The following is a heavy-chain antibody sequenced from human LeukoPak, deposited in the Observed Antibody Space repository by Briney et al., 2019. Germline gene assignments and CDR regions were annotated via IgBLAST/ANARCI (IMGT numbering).Heavy chain of an antibody. D-gene: IGHD6-19*01. CDR3: ARDIKLTKTQWLVPGY. J-gene: IGHJ4*02. V-gene: IGHV3-33*01. CDR2: IWYDGSNK. Sequence: GRSLRLSCAAAGFTFSSYGMHWVSQAPGKGLEWVAVIWYDGSNKYYADSVKGRFTISRDNSKNTLYLQMNSLRAEDTAVYYCARDIKLTKTQWLVPGYWGQGTLVTVSS. CDR1: GFTFSSYG.